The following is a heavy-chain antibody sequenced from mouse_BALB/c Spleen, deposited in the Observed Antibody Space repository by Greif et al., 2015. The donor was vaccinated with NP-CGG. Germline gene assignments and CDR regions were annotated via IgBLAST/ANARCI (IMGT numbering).Heavy chain of an antibody. D-gene: IGHD2-1*01. J-gene: IGHJ4*01. V-gene: IGHV2-9*02. CDR3: ARGRDYGNYGYAMDY. CDR1: GFSLTSYG. Sequence: VKLEESGPGLVAPSQSLSITCTVSGFSLTSYGVHWVRQPPGKGLEWLGVIWAGGSTNYNSALMSRLSISKDNSKSQVFLKMNSLQTDDTAMYYCARGRDYGNYGYAMDYWGQGTSVTVSS. CDR2: IWAGGST.